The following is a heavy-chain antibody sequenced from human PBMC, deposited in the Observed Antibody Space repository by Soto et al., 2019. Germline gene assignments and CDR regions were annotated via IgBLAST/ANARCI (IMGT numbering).Heavy chain of an antibody. CDR2: IIPILGIA. V-gene: IGHV1-69*04. Sequence: ASVKVSCKASGGTFSSYTISWVRQAPGQGLEWMGRIIPILGIANYAQKFQGRVTITTDKSTSTAYMELSSLRSEDTAVYYCARDLNGSGYDSYYYYMDVWGKGTTVTVSS. J-gene: IGHJ6*03. CDR3: ARDLNGSGYDSYYYYMDV. CDR1: GGTFSSYT. D-gene: IGHD5-12*01.